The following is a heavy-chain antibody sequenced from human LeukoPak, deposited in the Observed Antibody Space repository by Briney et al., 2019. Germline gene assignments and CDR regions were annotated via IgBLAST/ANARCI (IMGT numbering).Heavy chain of an antibody. CDR3: ARSITMIVDWFDP. CDR2: ITSSSDYI. CDR1: GFTLTSYN. J-gene: IGHJ5*02. V-gene: IGHV3-21*01. D-gene: IGHD3-22*01. Sequence: PGGSLRLSCAASGFTLTSYNMNWVRQAPGKGLEWVSSITSSSDYIYYADSVKGRFTVSRDNAKNSLYLQMNCLRAEDTAVYYCARSITMIVDWFDPWGQGTLVTVSS.